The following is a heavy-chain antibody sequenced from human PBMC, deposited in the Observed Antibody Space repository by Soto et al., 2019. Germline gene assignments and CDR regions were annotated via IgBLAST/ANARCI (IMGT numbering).Heavy chain of an antibody. V-gene: IGHV3-23*01. Sequence: EVPLLESGGGLVQPGGSLRLSCAASGFTFSSYAMTWVRQAPGRGLEWVSTISGSAVTTYYADSVKGRFTISRDNPKNPLFLQMNSLRAEDTAVYYCAKELVAVAGSDYWGQGTLVTVSS. CDR2: ISGSAVTT. CDR3: AKELVAVAGSDY. D-gene: IGHD6-19*01. CDR1: GFTFSSYA. J-gene: IGHJ4*02.